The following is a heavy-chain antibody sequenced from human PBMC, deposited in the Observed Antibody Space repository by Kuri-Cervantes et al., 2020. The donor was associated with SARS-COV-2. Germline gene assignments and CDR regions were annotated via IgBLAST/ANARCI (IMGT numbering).Heavy chain of an antibody. V-gene: IGHV3-30*04. CDR2: ISDDGQNQ. J-gene: IGHJ4*02. Sequence: GGSLRLSCSASGFTVSTYAMHWVRQAPGKGLEWVAIISDDGQNQDFADSVKGRLTISIDNSKNTLCLNMSSLRAEDTAMYYCARDRVGVLDSLGQGTLVTVSS. CDR3: ARDRVGVLDS. D-gene: IGHD2-21*01. CDR1: GFTVSTYA.